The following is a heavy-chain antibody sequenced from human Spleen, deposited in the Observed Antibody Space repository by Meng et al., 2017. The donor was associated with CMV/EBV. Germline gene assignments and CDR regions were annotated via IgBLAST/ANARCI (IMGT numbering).Heavy chain of an antibody. J-gene: IGHJ5*02. Sequence: GSISSCISYWRWLRQPPGKGLEWIGSIYYSGSTYYNPSLKSRVTISVDTSKNQFSLKLSSVTAADTAVYYCARHADSSSWYSWFDPWGQGTLVTVSS. CDR2: IYYSGST. CDR1: GSISSCISY. D-gene: IGHD6-13*01. CDR3: ARHADSSSWYSWFDP. V-gene: IGHV4-39*01.